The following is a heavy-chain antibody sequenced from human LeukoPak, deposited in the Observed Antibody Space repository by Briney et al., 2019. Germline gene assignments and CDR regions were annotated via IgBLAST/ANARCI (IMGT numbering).Heavy chain of an antibody. CDR1: GFTFTYYA. CDR3: VKGRCSGGSCYLIYPPDVFDF. CDR2: VSSNGATT. V-gene: IGHV3-64D*06. J-gene: IGHJ3*01. D-gene: IGHD2-15*01. Sequence: GASLRLSCSASGFTFTYYAMHWLRQPRGKGLEYVSAVSSNGATTYYVDSVKGRFTISRDNSKNTLHLQMSSLRAEDTAVYYCVKGRCSGGSCYLIYPPDVFDFWGQGTMVTVSS.